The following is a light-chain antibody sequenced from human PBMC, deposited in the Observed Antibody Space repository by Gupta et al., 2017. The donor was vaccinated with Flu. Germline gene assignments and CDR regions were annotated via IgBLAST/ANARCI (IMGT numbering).Light chain of an antibody. CDR2: DTS. V-gene: IGLV7-46*01. CDR3: LLCYSAGQV. CDR1: TGAVTSGHY. Sequence: QAVVAQEPSLTVSPGATVTLTCGSSTGAVTSGHYPYWFQQKPGQAPRTLIYDTSNKHSWTPARFSGSLLGGKAALTLSGAQPEDEADYYCLLCYSAGQVFGGGTKLTVL. J-gene: IGLJ3*02.